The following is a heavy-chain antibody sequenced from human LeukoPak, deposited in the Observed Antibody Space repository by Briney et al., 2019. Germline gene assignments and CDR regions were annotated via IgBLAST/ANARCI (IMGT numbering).Heavy chain of an antibody. Sequence: GGSLRLSCAASGFTFSSYGMSWVRQAPGKGLEWVSAISGSGGSTYYADSVKGRFTISRDNSKNTLYLQMNSLRAEDTAVYYCAKKPAVAGPYYYYYMDVWGKGTTVTISS. D-gene: IGHD6-19*01. V-gene: IGHV3-23*01. CDR3: AKKPAVAGPYYYYYMDV. CDR1: GFTFSSYG. CDR2: ISGSGGST. J-gene: IGHJ6*03.